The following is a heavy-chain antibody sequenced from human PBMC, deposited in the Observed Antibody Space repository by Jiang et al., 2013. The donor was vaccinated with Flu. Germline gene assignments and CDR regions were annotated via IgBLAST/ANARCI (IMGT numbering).Heavy chain of an antibody. CDR2: ISSSSTYI. Sequence: QLLESGGGLVKPGGSLRLSCAASGFTFSSHSMNWVRQAPGKGLEWVSSISSSSTYIYYADSVKGRFTISRDNAKNLLYLQVNSLRADDTAVYFCARDRNWYFDLWGRGTLVTVSS. CDR3: ARDRNWYFDL. CDR1: GFTFSSHS. J-gene: IGHJ2*01. V-gene: IGHV3-21*01.